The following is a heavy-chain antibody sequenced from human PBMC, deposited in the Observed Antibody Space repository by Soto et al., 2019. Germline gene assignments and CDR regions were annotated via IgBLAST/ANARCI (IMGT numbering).Heavy chain of an antibody. CDR1: GFTFSSYS. CDR3: ARVRDRGDDAFDI. D-gene: IGHD3-10*01. CDR2: ISSSSSYI. Sequence: GGSLRLSCAASGFTFSSYSMNWVRQAPGKGLEWVSSISSSSSYIYYADSVKGRFTISRDNAKNSLYLQMNSLRAEDTAVYYCARVRDRGDDAFDIWGQGTMVTVSS. J-gene: IGHJ3*02. V-gene: IGHV3-21*01.